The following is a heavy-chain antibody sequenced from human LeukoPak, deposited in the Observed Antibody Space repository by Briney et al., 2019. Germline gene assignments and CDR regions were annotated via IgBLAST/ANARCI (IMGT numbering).Heavy chain of an antibody. J-gene: IGHJ4*02. CDR2: ISGSGGST. CDR1: GFTFSSYA. Sequence: GGSLRLSCAASGFTFSSYAMSWVRQAPGKGLEWVSAISGSGGSTYYADSVKGRFTISRDNAKNSLYLQMNSLRAEDTAVYYCARSGSGSYFFWGQGTLVTVSS. V-gene: IGHV3-23*01. CDR3: ARSGSGSYFF. D-gene: IGHD3-10*01.